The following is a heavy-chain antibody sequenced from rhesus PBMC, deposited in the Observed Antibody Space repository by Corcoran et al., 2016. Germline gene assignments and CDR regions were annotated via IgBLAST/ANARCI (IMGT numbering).Heavy chain of an antibody. V-gene: IGHV3-201*01. Sequence: EVQLVESGGGVVQPGGSLRLPCAASGFTFDDYAMHWVRQAPGKGLEWVSGISWSGGSTYYADSVKGQFTISRDNAKNSLYLQMGSLRAEDTALYYCARVTSNYGYFDYWGQGVLVTVSS. D-gene: IGHD4-23*01. CDR2: ISWSGGST. CDR1: GFTFDDYA. J-gene: IGHJ4*01. CDR3: ARVTSNYGYFDY.